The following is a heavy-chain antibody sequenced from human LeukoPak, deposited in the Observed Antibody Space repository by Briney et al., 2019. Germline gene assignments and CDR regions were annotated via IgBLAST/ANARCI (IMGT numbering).Heavy chain of an antibody. V-gene: IGHV3-53*01. CDR3: ARAEDSSSFLDY. Sequence: PTGGSLRLSCAASGLSVSSHYMSWVRQAPGKGLGWVSVIHSVGSTDYADSVRGRFTISRDNPKNRVDLQVNSLRAEDTAVYYCARAEDSSSFLDYWGQGTLVTVSS. CDR2: IHSVGST. D-gene: IGHD6-6*01. CDR1: GLSVSSHY. J-gene: IGHJ4*02.